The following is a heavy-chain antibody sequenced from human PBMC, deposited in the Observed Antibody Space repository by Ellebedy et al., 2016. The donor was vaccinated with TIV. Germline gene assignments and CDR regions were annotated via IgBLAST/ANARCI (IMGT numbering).Heavy chain of an antibody. J-gene: IGHJ4*02. D-gene: IGHD1-26*01. CDR3: ARADENPGIVYYFDY. CDR2: INPNSGGT. CDR1: GYTFTGYY. Sequence: ASVKVSCKASGYTFTGYYMHWVRQAPGQGLEWMGWINPNSGGTNYAQKFQGRVTMTRDTSISTAYMELSRLRSDDTAVYYCARADENPGIVYYFDYWGQGTLVTVSS. V-gene: IGHV1-2*02.